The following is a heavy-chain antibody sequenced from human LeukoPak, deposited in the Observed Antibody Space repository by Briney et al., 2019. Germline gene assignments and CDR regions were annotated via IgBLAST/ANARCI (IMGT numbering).Heavy chain of an antibody. CDR1: GGSISSSSYY. CDR2: IYYSGST. CDR3: ARLYSSGWYSYYYYYGMDV. V-gene: IGHV4-39*01. D-gene: IGHD6-19*01. J-gene: IGHJ6*02. Sequence: SETLSLTCTVSGGSISSSSYYWGWIRQPPGKGLEWIGSIYYSGSTYYNPSLKSRVTISVDTSKNQFSLKLSSVTAADTDVYYCARLYSSGWYSYYYYYGMDVWGQGTTVTVSS.